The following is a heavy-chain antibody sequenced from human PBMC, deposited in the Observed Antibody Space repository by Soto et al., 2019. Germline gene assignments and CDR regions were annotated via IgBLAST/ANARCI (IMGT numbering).Heavy chain of an antibody. J-gene: IGHJ5*02. CDR1: GFTFSSYG. Sequence: PGGSLRLSCGASGFTFSSYGMHWVRQAPGKGLEWVAVISYDGSNKYYADSVKGRFTISRDNSKNTLYLQMNSLRAEDTAVYYCAKSIAVAGPNWFDPWGQGTLVTVSS. CDR2: ISYDGSNK. CDR3: AKSIAVAGPNWFDP. V-gene: IGHV3-30*18. D-gene: IGHD6-19*01.